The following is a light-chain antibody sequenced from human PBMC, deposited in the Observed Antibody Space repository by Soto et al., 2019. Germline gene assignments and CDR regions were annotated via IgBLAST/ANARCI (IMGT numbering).Light chain of an antibody. V-gene: IGKV1-5*01. Sequence: DIQMTQSPSTLSASVGDRVTITCRASQSISSWLAWDQQKPGKAPKLLIYDASSLESGVPSSFSGSGSGPEFTLTISSLQTDDFATYYCQQYNSYSWTFGQGTKVESK. CDR2: DAS. CDR3: QQYNSYSWT. CDR1: QSISSW. J-gene: IGKJ1*01.